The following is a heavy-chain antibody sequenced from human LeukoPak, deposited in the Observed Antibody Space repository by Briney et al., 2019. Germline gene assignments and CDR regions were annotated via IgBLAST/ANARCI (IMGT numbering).Heavy chain of an antibody. Sequence: ASVKVSCKASGYTFTSYDINWVRQATGQGLEWMGWMNPNSGNTGYAQKFQGRVTITRNTSISTAYMELSSLRSEDTAVYYCARVPKRTAARGPYNWFDPWGQGTLVTVSS. J-gene: IGHJ5*02. D-gene: IGHD6-6*01. V-gene: IGHV1-8*03. CDR3: ARVPKRTAARGPYNWFDP. CDR1: GYTFTSYD. CDR2: MNPNSGNT.